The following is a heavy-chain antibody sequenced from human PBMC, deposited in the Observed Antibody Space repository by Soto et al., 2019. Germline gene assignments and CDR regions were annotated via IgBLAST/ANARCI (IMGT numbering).Heavy chain of an antibody. V-gene: IGHV3-21*06. D-gene: IGHD2-2*01. J-gene: IGHJ6*02. CDR3: ARDSDCHSTSCFFPPHV. Sequence: PGGSLRISCSASGFTFSDENMSWVRQVPGKGLEWVSGISGGGSYIFYADSVQGRFSISRDNPKNSLFLEMSSLRVEDTAVYYCARDSDCHSTSCFFPPHVWGQGTTVTVSS. CDR2: ISGGGSYI. CDR1: GFTFSDEN.